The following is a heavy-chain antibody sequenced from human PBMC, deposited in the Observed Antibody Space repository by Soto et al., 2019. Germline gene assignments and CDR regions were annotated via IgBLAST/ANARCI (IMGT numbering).Heavy chain of an antibody. D-gene: IGHD4-17*01. CDR2: IYYSGST. CDR3: AREIAYGDGCFDY. Sequence: PSETLSLTCTVSGGSISSGGYYWSWIRQHPGKGLEWIGYIYYSGSTYYNPSLKSRATISVDTSKNQFSLKLSSVTAADTAVYYCAREIAYGDGCFDYWGQGTLVTVSS. CDR1: GGSISSGGYY. V-gene: IGHV4-31*03. J-gene: IGHJ4*02.